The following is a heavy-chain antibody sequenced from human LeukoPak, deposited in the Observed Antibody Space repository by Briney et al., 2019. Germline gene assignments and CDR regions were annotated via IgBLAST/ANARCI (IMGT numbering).Heavy chain of an antibody. J-gene: IGHJ4*02. Sequence: RGESLKISCKGSGYSFTSYWIGWVRQMPGKGLECMGIIYPGDSDTRYSPSFQGQVTISADKSISTAYLQWSSLKASDTAMYYCARLLPERWLPTPYYFDYWGQGTLVTVSS. CDR3: ARLLPERWLPTPYYFDY. CDR2: IYPGDSDT. D-gene: IGHD5-24*01. CDR1: GYSFTSYW. V-gene: IGHV5-51*01.